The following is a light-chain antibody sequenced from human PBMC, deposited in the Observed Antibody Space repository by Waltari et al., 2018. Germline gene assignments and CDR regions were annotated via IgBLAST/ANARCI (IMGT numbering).Light chain of an antibody. V-gene: IGKV3-20*01. CDR2: GAS. J-gene: IGKJ1*01. Sequence: EIVLTQSPGTLSLSPGERGTLSCRASQSVRRFLAWYQQKPGQAPRLLIYGASTRATGIPDSFSGSGSGTDFSLTISRLDPEDFTVYCCQKYGRLPATFGQVTNVEIK. CDR1: QSVRRF. CDR3: QKYGRLPAT.